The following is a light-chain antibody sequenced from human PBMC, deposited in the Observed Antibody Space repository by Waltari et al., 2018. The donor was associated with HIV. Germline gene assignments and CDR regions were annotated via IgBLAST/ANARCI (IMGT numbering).Light chain of an antibody. CDR1: SSDVGSYNL. CDR3: CSYAGSGILLL. CDR2: EVS. J-gene: IGLJ3*02. V-gene: IGLV2-23*02. Sequence: QSALTQPASVSGSPGQSITISCTGTSSDVGSYNLVSWYQQHPGKAPKVMIYEVSQRPSGVSNRFSGSKSGNTASLTISGLQAEDEADYYCCSYAGSGILLLFGGGTKLTVL.